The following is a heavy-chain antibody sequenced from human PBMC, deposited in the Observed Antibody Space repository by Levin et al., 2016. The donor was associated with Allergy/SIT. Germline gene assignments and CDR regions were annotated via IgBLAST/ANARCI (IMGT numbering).Heavy chain of an antibody. CDR2: IYYSGST. D-gene: IGHD4-23*01. J-gene: IGHJ4*02. Sequence: WIRQPPGKGLEWIGYIYYSGSTNYNPSLKSRVTISVDTSKNQFSLKLSSVTAADTAVYYCARITTVEPYKKGYFDYWGQGTLVTVSS. CDR3: ARITTVEPYKKGYFDY. V-gene: IGHV4-59*01.